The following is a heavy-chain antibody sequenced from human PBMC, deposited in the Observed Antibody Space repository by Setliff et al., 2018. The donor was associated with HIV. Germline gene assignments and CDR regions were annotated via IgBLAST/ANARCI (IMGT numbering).Heavy chain of an antibody. CDR2: FDPKDGKT. J-gene: IGHJ5*02. CDR1: GYTPTELS. CDR3: ARGRTMSWFDP. V-gene: IGHV1-24*01. D-gene: IGHD3-22*01. Sequence: ASVKVSCKVSGYTPTELSRHWVRQAPGKGLEWMGSFDPKDGKTRYAQKFQGRVTMTRDTSTRTVYMELSSLRSEDTAVYYCARGRTMSWFDPWGQGTLVTVSS.